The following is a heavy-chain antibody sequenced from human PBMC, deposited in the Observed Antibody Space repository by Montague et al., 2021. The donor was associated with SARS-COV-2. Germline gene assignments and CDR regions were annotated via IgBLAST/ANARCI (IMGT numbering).Heavy chain of an antibody. CDR3: ARDASHCSSTSCPGDYYYYGMDV. CDR1: GFTFSSYS. V-gene: IGHV3-21*01. Sequence: SLRLSCAASGFTFSSYSMNWVRQAPGKGLEWVLSISSSSSYIYYADSVKGRFTISRNNAKNSLYLQMNSLRAEDTAVYYCARDASHCSSTSCPGDYYYYGMDVWGQGTTVTVSS. CDR2: ISSSSSYI. J-gene: IGHJ6*02. D-gene: IGHD2-2*01.